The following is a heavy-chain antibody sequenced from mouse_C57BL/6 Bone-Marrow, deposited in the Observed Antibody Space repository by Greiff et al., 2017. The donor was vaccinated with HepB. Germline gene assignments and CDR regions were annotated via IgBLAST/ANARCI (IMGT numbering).Heavy chain of an antibody. CDR2: IWSGGST. CDR1: GFSLTSYG. V-gene: IGHV2-2*01. D-gene: IGHD2-3*01. J-gene: IGHJ3*01. Sequence: VQLQQSGPGLVQPSQSLSITCTVSGFSLTSYGVHWVRQSPGKGLEWLGVIWSGGSTDYNAAFISRLSISKDNSKSQVFFKMNSLQADDTAIYYCARVYDGYRAWFAYWGQGTLVTVSA. CDR3: ARVYDGYRAWFAY.